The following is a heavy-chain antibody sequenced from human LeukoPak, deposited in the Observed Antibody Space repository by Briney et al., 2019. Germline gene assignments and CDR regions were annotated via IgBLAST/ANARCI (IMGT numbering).Heavy chain of an antibody. Sequence: SETLSLTCTVSGVSISSGGYYWSWIRQHPGKGLEWIGYIYYSGSTYYNPSLKSRVTISVDTSKNQFSLKLSSVTAADTAVYYCARGGAARLHFQNWGQGTLVTVSS. D-gene: IGHD6-6*01. CDR3: ARGGAARLHFQN. V-gene: IGHV4-31*03. CDR2: IYYSGST. J-gene: IGHJ1*01. CDR1: GVSISSGGYY.